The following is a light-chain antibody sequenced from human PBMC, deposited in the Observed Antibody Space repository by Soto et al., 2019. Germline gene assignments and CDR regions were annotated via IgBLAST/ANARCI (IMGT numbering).Light chain of an antibody. CDR2: GAS. J-gene: IGKJ1*01. V-gene: IGKV3-20*01. Sequence: EILLTQSPVTLSLSPWERATLSCRASQSVTNNYLAWYQKKPSHAPRLLNFGASSRAAGIPDRFSGSGSGTDFTLAIGRLEHEDFAVYYCQQYGRSPWTFGQGTKVDIK. CDR1: QSVTNNY. CDR3: QQYGRSPWT.